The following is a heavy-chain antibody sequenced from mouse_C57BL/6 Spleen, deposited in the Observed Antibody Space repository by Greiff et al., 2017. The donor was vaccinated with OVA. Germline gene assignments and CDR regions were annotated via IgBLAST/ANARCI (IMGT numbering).Heavy chain of an antibody. CDR3: ARDYYGSSYVEGYAMDY. Sequence: QLQQSGPELVKPGASVKISCKASGYTFTDYYMNWVKQSHGKSLEWIGDINPNNGGTSYNQKFKGKATLTVDKSSSTAYMELRSLTSEDSAVYYCARDYYGSSYVEGYAMDYWGQGTSVTVSS. V-gene: IGHV1-26*01. J-gene: IGHJ4*01. D-gene: IGHD1-1*01. CDR1: GYTFTDYY. CDR2: INPNNGGT.